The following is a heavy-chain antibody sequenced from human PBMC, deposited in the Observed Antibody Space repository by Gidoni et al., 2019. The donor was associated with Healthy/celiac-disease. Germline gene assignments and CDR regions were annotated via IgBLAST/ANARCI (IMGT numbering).Heavy chain of an antibody. CDR1: GGSIRSSSYY. CDR2: IYYSGST. D-gene: IGHD6-6*01. CDR3: ARVPGYSSSFLGYYYYGMDV. J-gene: IGHJ6*02. Sequence: QLQLQESGPGLVKPSETLSLTCTVSGGSIRSSSYYWGWIRQPPGKGLEWIGSIYYSGSTYYNPSLKSRVTISVDTSKNQFSLKLSSVTAADTAVYYCARVPGYSSSFLGYYYYGMDVWGQGTTVTVSS. V-gene: IGHV4-39*07.